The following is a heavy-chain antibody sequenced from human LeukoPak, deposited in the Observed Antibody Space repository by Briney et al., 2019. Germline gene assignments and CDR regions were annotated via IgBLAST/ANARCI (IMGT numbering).Heavy chain of an antibody. J-gene: IGHJ4*02. Sequence: GGSLRLSCAASGFTFSNYSMSWVRQAPGKGLEWVSSISGSDTRTYYADSVKGRFTISRENSKNTLELQMNSLRAEDTAVYYCTKARSASSSSCYNYWGQGILVTVSS. D-gene: IGHD2-2*02. CDR3: TKARSASSSSCYNY. CDR1: GFTFSNYS. V-gene: IGHV3-23*01. CDR2: ISGSDTRT.